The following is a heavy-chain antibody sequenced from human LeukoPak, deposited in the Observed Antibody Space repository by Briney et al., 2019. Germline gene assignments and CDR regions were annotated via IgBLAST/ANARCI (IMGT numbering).Heavy chain of an antibody. V-gene: IGHV1-18*01. CDR3: ARGGTTRDYYYMDV. J-gene: IGHJ6*03. D-gene: IGHD1-7*01. Sequence: GASVKVSCKASGYTFMSYGITWVRQAPGQGLEWMGWISACNGNTNYAQKFQGRVTMTTDTSTNTAYMELRSLVFDDTAVYYCARGGTTRDYYYMDVWGKGTTVTVSS. CDR1: GYTFMSYG. CDR2: ISACNGNT.